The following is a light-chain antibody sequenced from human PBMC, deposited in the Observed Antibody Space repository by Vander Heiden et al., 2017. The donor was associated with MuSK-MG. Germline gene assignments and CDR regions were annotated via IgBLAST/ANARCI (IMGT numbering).Light chain of an antibody. Sequence: EIEMTQSPANLSVSPGDRATLSCMASHTVSSNLAWYQQKPGQAPSLLIYGASTRATDIPPRFSGSGSGTEFTLTISSLQSEDFAIYYCQQYDRWHPLTFGGGTKVEIK. CDR3: QQYDRWHPLT. CDR1: HTVSSN. J-gene: IGKJ4*01. CDR2: GAS. V-gene: IGKV3-15*01.